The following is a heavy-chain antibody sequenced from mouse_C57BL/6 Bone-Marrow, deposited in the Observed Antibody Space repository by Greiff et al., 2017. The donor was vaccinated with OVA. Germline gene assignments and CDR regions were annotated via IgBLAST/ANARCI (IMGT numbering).Heavy chain of an antibody. CDR3: ARKGDYGSSSWFAY. V-gene: IGHV1-69*01. CDR2: IDPSDSYT. J-gene: IGHJ3*01. CDR1: GYTFTSYW. D-gene: IGHD1-1*01. Sequence: QVQLQQPGAELVMPGASVKLSCKASGYTFTSYWMHWVKQRHGQGLEWIGEIDPSDSYTNYNQKFKGKSTLTVDKSSSTAYMQLSSLTSEDSAVYYCARKGDYGSSSWFAYWGQGTLVTVSA.